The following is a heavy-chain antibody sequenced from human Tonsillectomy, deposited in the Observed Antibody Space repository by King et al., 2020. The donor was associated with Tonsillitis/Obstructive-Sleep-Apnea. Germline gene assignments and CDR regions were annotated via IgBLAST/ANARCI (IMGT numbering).Heavy chain of an antibody. V-gene: IGHV4-31*03. CDR3: ARGDDYDNYLDY. CDR1: GGSISSGGYY. Sequence: VQLQESGPGLVKPSHTLSLTCTVSGGSISSGGYYWSWIRQHPGKGLEWIGYIYYSGTTYYNPSLKSRVTISLDTSKNQFSLKLSSVTAADTAFYYSARGDDYDNYLDYWGQGTLVTVSS. D-gene: IGHD5-24*01. J-gene: IGHJ4*02. CDR2: IYYSGTT.